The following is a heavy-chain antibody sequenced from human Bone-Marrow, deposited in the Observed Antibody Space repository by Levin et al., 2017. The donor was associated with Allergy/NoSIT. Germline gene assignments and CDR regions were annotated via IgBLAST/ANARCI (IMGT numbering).Heavy chain of an antibody. CDR3: TTRTIRYCSGGSCYSGYYFDY. Sequence: LSLPCAASGFTFRSAWMTWVRQAPGKGLEWVGRINSKTDGGTTDYAAPVKGRFSISRDDSKNTVYLQMNSLKTEDTAVYYCTTRTIRYCSGGSCYSGYYFDYWGQGALVTVSS. CDR1: GFTFRSAW. V-gene: IGHV3-15*01. D-gene: IGHD2-15*01. CDR2: INSKTDGGTT. J-gene: IGHJ4*02.